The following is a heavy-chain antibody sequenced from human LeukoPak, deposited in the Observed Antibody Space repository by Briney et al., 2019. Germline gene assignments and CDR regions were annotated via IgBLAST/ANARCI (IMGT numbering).Heavy chain of an antibody. CDR1: GFTFSSYS. J-gene: IGHJ6*02. Sequence: GGSLRLSCAASGFTFSSYSMNWVRQAPGKGLEWVSSISSSSSYIYYADSVEGRFTISRDNAKNSLYLQMNSLRAEDTAVFYCARVISGSYYYYYYGMDVWGQGTTVTVSS. V-gene: IGHV3-21*01. CDR3: ARVISGSYYYYYYGMDV. CDR2: ISSSSSYI. D-gene: IGHD1-26*01.